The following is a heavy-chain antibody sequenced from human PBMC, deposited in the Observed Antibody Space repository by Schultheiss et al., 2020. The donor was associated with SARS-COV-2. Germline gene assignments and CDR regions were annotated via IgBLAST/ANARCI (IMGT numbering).Heavy chain of an antibody. Sequence: GGSLRLSCAASGFTFSDYYMSWIRQAPGKGLEWVSYISSSSSYTNYADSVKGRFTISRDNAKNSLYLQMNSLRAEDTAVYYCAKRGTWFTLDYWGQGTLVTVSS. D-gene: IGHD3-22*01. CDR3: AKRGTWFTLDY. CDR1: GFTFSDYY. CDR2: ISSSSSYT. V-gene: IGHV3-11*06. J-gene: IGHJ4*02.